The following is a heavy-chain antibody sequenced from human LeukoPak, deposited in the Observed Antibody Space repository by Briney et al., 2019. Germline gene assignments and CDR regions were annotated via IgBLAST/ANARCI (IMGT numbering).Heavy chain of an antibody. CDR2: ISGSGGDT. D-gene: IGHD6-13*01. J-gene: IGHJ4*02. V-gene: IGHV3-23*01. Sequence: PGGSLRLSCAASGFTFSSYAMSWVRQAPGKGLEWVSGISGSGGDTWYPDSVKGRFTISRDNSKNTLFLQMNSLRVEDTAMYYCAKDAAGPEYWGQGTRVTVSS. CDR3: AKDAAGPEY. CDR1: GFTFSSYA.